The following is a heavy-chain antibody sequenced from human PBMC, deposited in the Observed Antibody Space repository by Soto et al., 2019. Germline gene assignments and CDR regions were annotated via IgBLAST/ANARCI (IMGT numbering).Heavy chain of an antibody. D-gene: IGHD3-22*01. CDR1: GFSLSTSGVG. Sequence: QITLKESGPTLVKPTQTLTLTCTFSGFSLSTSGVGVGWFRQPPGKALEWLALIYWDDDKRDSPSLKSRLTITKDTSKNQVVLTMTTMDPVDTATYYCAHSLIGYYYDSSGSNWFDPWGQGTLVTVSS. J-gene: IGHJ5*02. V-gene: IGHV2-5*02. CDR3: AHSLIGYYYDSSGSNWFDP. CDR2: IYWDDDK.